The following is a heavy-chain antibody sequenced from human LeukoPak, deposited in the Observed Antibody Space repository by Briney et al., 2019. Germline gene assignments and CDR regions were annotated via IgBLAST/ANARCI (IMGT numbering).Heavy chain of an antibody. D-gene: IGHD3-9*01. CDR3: ARDYTGYFP. V-gene: IGHV3-7*03. CDR2: IKTDGSEK. Sequence: GGSLRLSCEASGFTFSSYWMSWVRQAPGKGLEWVANIKTDGSEKYYVDSVKGRFTISRDNAKNSLYLQMNSLRAEDTAVYYCARDYTGYFPWGQGTLVTVSS. J-gene: IGHJ5*02. CDR1: GFTFSSYW.